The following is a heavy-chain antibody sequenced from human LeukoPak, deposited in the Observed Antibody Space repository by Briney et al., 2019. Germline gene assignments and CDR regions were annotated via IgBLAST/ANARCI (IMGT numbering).Heavy chain of an antibody. J-gene: IGHJ6*03. CDR3: ASFYCSGGSCYQYFSYYYMDV. D-gene: IGHD2-15*01. V-gene: IGHV4-39*01. Sequence: PSETLSLTCTVSGDSITSSSYYWGWIRQPPGKGLECLGTIYYRGTNYYNPSLKSRVTFSVDTSKNQFSLKLNSVTAADTAVYYCASFYCSGGSCYQYFSYYYMDVWGKGTTVTISS. CDR2: IYYRGTN. CDR1: GDSITSSSYY.